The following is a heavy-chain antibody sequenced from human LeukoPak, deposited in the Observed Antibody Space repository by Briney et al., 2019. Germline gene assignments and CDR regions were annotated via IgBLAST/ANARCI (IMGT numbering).Heavy chain of an antibody. CDR3: ARGVVPAAILRWFDP. D-gene: IGHD2-2*01. V-gene: IGHV4-30-2*01. Sequence: PSQTLSLTCAVSGGSISSGGYSWSWIRQPPGKGLEWIGYIYHSGSTYYNPSLKSRVTISVDRSKNQFSLKLSSVTAADTAVYYCARGVVPAAILRWFDPWGQGTLVTVSS. CDR2: IYHSGST. J-gene: IGHJ5*02. CDR1: GGSISSGGYS.